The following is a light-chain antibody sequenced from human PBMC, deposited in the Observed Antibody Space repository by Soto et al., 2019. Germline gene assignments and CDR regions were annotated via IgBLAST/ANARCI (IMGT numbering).Light chain of an antibody. CDR2: AAS. V-gene: IGKV3-20*01. CDR3: QQYGNSPQT. J-gene: IGKJ1*01. CDR1: QSVSSY. Sequence: EIVLTQSPGTLSLSPGERATLSCRASQSVSSYLAWYQQKPGQAPRLLIYAASTRATGIPARFSGSGSGTDFTLTISRLEPEDFAVYYCQQYGNSPQTFGQGTKVDIK.